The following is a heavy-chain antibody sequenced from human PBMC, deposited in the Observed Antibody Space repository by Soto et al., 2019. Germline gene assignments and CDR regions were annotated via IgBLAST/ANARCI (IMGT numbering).Heavy chain of an antibody. D-gene: IGHD7-27*01. CDR1: GGCISSGGYY. Sequence: QVQLQESGPGLVKPSQALSLTCTVSGGCISSGGYYWSWIRQHPGKGLEWIGYIYYSGSTYYNPSLKSRVTISVDTSKNQFSLKLSSVTAAVTAVYYCARAPGQRGIDYWGQGTLVTVSS. CDR2: IYYSGST. V-gene: IGHV4-31*03. CDR3: ARAPGQRGIDY. J-gene: IGHJ4*02.